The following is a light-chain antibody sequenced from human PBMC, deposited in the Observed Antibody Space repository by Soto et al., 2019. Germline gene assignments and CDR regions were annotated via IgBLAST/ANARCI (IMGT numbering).Light chain of an antibody. CDR2: KAS. Sequence: DIQMTQSPSTLSASLGDRVTLACRTSQSISSWLAWYQQKPGKAPKLLIYKASSLESGVPSRFSGSGSATEFTLTISSLQPDDFATYYCQQYNNYWTFGQGTKVDIK. J-gene: IGKJ1*01. CDR1: QSISSW. CDR3: QQYNNYWT. V-gene: IGKV1-5*03.